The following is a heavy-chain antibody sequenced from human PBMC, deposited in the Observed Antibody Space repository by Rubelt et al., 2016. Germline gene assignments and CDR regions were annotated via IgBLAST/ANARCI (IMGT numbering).Heavy chain of an antibody. D-gene: IGHD4-17*01. CDR3: VRDPSYGDYYFDY. Sequence: GGGLVKPGGSLRLSCAASGFTFSDYYMSWIRQAPGMGLEWVAYISDSGTYTKYADSVKGRFTVSRDHAKNSLYLQMNSLRAEDTAVYYCVRDPSYGDYYFDYWGQGTLVSVSS. CDR2: ISDSGTYT. CDR1: GFTFSDYY. V-gene: IGHV3-11*06. J-gene: IGHJ4*02.